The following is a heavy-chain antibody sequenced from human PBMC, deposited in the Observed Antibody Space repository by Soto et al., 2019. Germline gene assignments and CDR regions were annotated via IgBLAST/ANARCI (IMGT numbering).Heavy chain of an antibody. CDR2: IYYSGST. J-gene: IGHJ6*03. V-gene: IGHV4-59*01. Sequence: SETLSLTCTVSGGSISSYYWSGIRQPPGKGLEWIGYIYYSGSTNYNPSLKSRVTISVDTSKNQFSLKLSSVTAADTAVYYCARDARFYYYYYMDVWGKGTTVTVSS. CDR3: ARDARFYYYYYMDV. CDR1: GGSISSYY.